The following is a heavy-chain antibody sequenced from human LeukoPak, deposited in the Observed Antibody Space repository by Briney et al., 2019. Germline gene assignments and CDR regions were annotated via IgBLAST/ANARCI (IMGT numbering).Heavy chain of an antibody. V-gene: IGHV3-48*04. CDR3: ARVAAYYYDSSGTPLGAFDI. J-gene: IGHJ3*02. CDR2: ISSSSSTI. D-gene: IGHD3-22*01. CDR1: GFTFSSYS. Sequence: PGGSLRLSCAASGFTFSSYSMNWVRQAPGKGLEWVSYISSSSSTIYYADSVKGLFTISRDNAKNSLYLQMNSLRAEDTAVYYCARVAAYYYDSSGTPLGAFDIWGQGTMVTVSS.